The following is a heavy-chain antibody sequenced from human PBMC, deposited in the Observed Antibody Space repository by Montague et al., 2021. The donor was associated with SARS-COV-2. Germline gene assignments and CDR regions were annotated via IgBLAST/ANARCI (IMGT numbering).Heavy chain of an antibody. CDR3: ARDSFEAPLFFDY. Sequence: SETLSLTCTVSGGSISTYYWNWIRQSPGKGLEWLGYFYYSLNTNXNPSLKGRLTISVDTSENQVSLNLGSVTAADTAVYYCARDSFEAPLFFDYWGQGILVTVSS. D-gene: IGHD3-16*01. V-gene: IGHV4-59*01. CDR2: FYYSLNT. J-gene: IGHJ4*02. CDR1: GGSISTYY.